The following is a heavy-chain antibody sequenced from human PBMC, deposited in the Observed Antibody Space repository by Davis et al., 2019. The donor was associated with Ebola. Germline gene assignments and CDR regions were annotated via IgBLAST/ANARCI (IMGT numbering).Heavy chain of an antibody. CDR2: IIPILGIA. D-gene: IGHD6-13*01. CDR1: GGTFSNYA. V-gene: IGHV1-69*04. Sequence: SVKVSCKASGGTFSNYAISWVRQAPGQGLEWMGRIIPILGIANYAQKFQGRVTITADKSTSTAYMELSSLRSEDTAVYYCARGGSSWYGYFDYWGQGTLVTVSS. CDR3: ARGGSSWYGYFDY. J-gene: IGHJ4*02.